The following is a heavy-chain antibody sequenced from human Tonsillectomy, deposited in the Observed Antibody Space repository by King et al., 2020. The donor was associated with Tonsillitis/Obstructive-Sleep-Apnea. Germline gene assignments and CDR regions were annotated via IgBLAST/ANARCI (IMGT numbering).Heavy chain of an antibody. CDR3: ARWHSNPRNNWFDP. V-gene: IGHV1-69*09. D-gene: IGHD4-11*01. CDR2: IIPILGIA. Sequence: QLVQSGAEVKKPGSSVKVSCKASGGTFSSYAISWVRQAPGQGLEWMGRIIPILGIANYAQKFQGRVTITADKSTSTAYMELSSLRSEDTAVYYCARWHSNPRNNWFDPWGQGTLVTVSS. CDR1: GGTFSSYA. J-gene: IGHJ5*02.